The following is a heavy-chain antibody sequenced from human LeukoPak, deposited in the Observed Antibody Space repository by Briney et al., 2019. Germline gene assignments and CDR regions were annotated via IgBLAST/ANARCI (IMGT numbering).Heavy chain of an antibody. Sequence: GASVKVSCKASGYTFTSYDINWVRQATGQGLEWMGWMNPNSGNTGYAQKFQGRVTMTRNTSISTAYMELSRLTSDDTAVYYCAPIRLQSLPFDYWGQGTLVTVSS. CDR1: GYTFTSYD. J-gene: IGHJ4*02. CDR3: APIRLQSLPFDY. V-gene: IGHV1-8*01. CDR2: MNPNSGNT.